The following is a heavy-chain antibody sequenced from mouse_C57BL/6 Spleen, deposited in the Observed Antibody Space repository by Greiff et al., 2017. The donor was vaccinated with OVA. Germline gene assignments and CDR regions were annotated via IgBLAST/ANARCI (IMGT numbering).Heavy chain of an antibody. V-gene: IGHV1-50*01. CDR1: GYTFTSYW. D-gene: IGHD1-1*01. Sequence: QVQLQQPGAELVKPGASVKLSCKASGYTFTSYWMQWVKQRPGQGLEWIGEIDPSDSYTNYNQKFKGKATLTVDTSSSTAYMQLSSLTSEDSAVYYCARGAYYGSRVGYFDVWGTGTTVTVSS. J-gene: IGHJ1*03. CDR3: ARGAYYGSRVGYFDV. CDR2: IDPSDSYT.